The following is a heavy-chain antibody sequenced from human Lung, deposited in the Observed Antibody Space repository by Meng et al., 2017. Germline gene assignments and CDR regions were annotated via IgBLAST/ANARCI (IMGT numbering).Heavy chain of an antibody. V-gene: IGHV4-30-4*01. J-gene: IGHJ2*01. Sequence: VEPQEAGPGLVKPSQTLSLTCTVSGGSISSSNYYWSWIRQPPGKGLEWSGHIYNSGSTYYNPSPKSRITISVDTSKNQFSLKLSSVTAADTAVYYCARGQKGYFDLWGRGTLVTVFS. CDR2: IYNSGST. CDR1: GGSISSSNYY. CDR3: ARGQKGYFDL.